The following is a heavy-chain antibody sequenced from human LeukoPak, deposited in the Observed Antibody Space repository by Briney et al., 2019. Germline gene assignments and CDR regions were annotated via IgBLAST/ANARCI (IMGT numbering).Heavy chain of an antibody. V-gene: IGHV3-11*01. J-gene: IGHJ4*02. CDR3: ARDGITMVRGAPDY. CDR2: ISSSGSTI. D-gene: IGHD3-10*01. Sequence: GSLRLSCAASGFTFSDYYMSWIRQAPGKGLEWVSYISSSGSTIYYADSVKGRFTISRDNAKNSLYLQMNSLRAKDAAVYYCARDGITMVRGAPDYWGQGTLVTVSS. CDR1: GFTFSDYY.